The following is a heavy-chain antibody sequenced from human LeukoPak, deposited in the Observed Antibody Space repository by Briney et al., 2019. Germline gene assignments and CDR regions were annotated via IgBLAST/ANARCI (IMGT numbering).Heavy chain of an antibody. D-gene: IGHD3-16*01. V-gene: IGHV1-18*01. CDR3: ARDPQRRGRMWFDP. CDR2: ISAYNGNT. Sequence: ASVKVSCKASGYTFTSYGISWVRQAPGQGLEWMGWISAYNGNTNYAQKLQGRVTMTTDTSTSTAYMELRSLRSDDTAVYYCARDPQRRGRMWFDPWGQGTLVTVSS. J-gene: IGHJ5*02. CDR1: GYTFTSYG.